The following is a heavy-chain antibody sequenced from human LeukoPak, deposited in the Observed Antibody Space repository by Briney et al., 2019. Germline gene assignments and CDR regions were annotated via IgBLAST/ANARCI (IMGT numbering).Heavy chain of an antibody. CDR1: GGSISRSY. CDR3: AREDRQQLAPPDI. Sequence: PSETLSLTCTVSGGSISRSYWTWIRQPPGKGLEWIGEINHSGSTNYNPSLKSRVTISVDTSKNQFSLKLSSVTAADTAVYYCAREDRQQLAPPDIWGQGTMVTVSS. J-gene: IGHJ3*02. V-gene: IGHV4-34*01. D-gene: IGHD6-13*01. CDR2: INHSGST.